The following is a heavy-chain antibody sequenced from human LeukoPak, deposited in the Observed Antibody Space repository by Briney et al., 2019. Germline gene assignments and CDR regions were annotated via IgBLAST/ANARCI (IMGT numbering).Heavy chain of an antibody. CDR2: ISGSGGST. D-gene: IGHD4/OR15-4a*01. CDR1: GFTFSSYA. Sequence: GGSLRLSCAASGFTFSSYAMSWVRQAPGKGLEWVSAISGSGGSTYYADSVKGRFTISRDNSKNTLYLQMNSLRAEDTAVYYCARDRPDFGGKFRYYYMDVWGKGTTVTVSS. CDR3: ARDRPDFGGKFRYYYMDV. J-gene: IGHJ6*03. V-gene: IGHV3-23*01.